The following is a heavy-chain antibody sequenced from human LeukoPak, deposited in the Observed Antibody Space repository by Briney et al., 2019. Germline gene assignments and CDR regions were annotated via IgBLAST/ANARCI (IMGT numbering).Heavy chain of an antibody. V-gene: IGHV1-2*02. CDR1: GYTFTGYY. CDR3: ARGLDCSSTSCYISEWFDP. J-gene: IGHJ5*02. Sequence: GASVKVSCKASGYTFTGYYMHWVRQAPGQGLEWMGWINPNSGGTNYAQKFQGRVTMTGDTSISTAYMELSRLRSDDTAVYYCARGLDCSSTSCYISEWFDPWGQGTLVTVSS. CDR2: INPNSGGT. D-gene: IGHD2-2*02.